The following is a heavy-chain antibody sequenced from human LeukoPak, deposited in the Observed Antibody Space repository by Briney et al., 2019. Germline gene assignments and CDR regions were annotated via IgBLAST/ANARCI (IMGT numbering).Heavy chain of an antibody. J-gene: IGHJ4*02. CDR2: IIPIFGTA. V-gene: IGHV1-69*13. CDR1: GGTFSSYA. D-gene: IGHD2-15*01. Sequence: SVTVSCKASGGTFSSYAISWVRQAPGQGLEWMGGIIPIFGTANYAQKFQGRVTITADESTSTAYMELSSLRSEDTAVYYCARDRDYCSGGSCYRTLDYWGQGTLVTVSS. CDR3: ARDRDYCSGGSCYRTLDY.